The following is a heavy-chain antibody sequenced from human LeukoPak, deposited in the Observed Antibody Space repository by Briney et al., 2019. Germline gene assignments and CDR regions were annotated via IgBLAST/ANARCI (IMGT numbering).Heavy chain of an antibody. J-gene: IGHJ6*02. CDR3: ARDQKATYYDILTGYNYYYYGMDV. CDR2: IYAGGST. D-gene: IGHD3-9*01. Sequence: LEWIXRIYAGGSTNYNPSLKSRVTISVDTSKNQFSLKLSSVTAADTAVYYCARDQKATYYDILTGYNYYYYGMDVWGQGTTVTVSS. V-gene: IGHV4-4*07.